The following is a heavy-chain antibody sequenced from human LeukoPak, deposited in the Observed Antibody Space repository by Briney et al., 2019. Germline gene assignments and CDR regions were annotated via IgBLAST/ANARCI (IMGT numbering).Heavy chain of an antibody. CDR1: GFTFTNYA. V-gene: IGHV3-23*01. Sequence: PGGSLRLSCTASGFTFTNYAMSWVRQAPGKGLEWVSSISGNGDTTYYADSVKGRFTISRDSSKNTLFLQMNSLRAEDTAVYYCARQRGSGCLDYWGQGTLVTVSS. CDR3: ARQRGSGCLDY. J-gene: IGHJ4*02. D-gene: IGHD6-19*01. CDR2: ISGNGDTT.